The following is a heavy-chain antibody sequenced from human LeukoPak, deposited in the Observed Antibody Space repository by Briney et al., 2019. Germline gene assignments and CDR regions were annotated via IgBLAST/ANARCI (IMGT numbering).Heavy chain of an antibody. V-gene: IGHV4-61*02. CDR1: GGSISSGSYY. Sequence: PSETLSLTCTVSGGSISSGSYYWSWIRQPAGKGLEWIRRIYTSGSTNYNPSLKSRVTISVDTSKNQFSLKLSSVTAADTAVYYCERIAVAGDYYLYYRDVWGKGTTVTVSS. CDR3: ERIAVAGDYYLYYRDV. J-gene: IGHJ6*03. CDR2: IYTSGST. D-gene: IGHD6-19*01.